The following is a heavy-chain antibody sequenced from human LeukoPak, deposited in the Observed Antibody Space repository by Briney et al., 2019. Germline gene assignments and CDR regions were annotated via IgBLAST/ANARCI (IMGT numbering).Heavy chain of an antibody. D-gene: IGHD5-18*01. V-gene: IGHV3-23*01. CDR2: ISGSGGST. CDR3: AKDRRDTAMISYYFDY. CDR1: GFTFSSYA. J-gene: IGHJ4*02. Sequence: GGSLRLSCAASGFTFSSYAMSWVRQAPGKGLEWVSAISGSGGSTYYADSVKGRFTISRDNSKNTLYVQMNSLRAEDTAVYYCAKDRRDTAMISYYFDYCGQGTLVTVSS.